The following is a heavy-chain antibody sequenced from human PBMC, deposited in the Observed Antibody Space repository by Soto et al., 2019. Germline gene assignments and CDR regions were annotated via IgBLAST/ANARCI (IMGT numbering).Heavy chain of an antibody. CDR1: GFTFSSYS. V-gene: IGHV3-48*01. CDR2: ISSSSSTI. CDR3: VRDSEERCNYDLRGVYYFDY. D-gene: IGHD3-16*01. Sequence: EVQLVESGGGLVQPGGSLRLSCAASGFTFSSYSMNWVRQAPGKGLEWVSYISSSSSTIYYADSVKGRFTISRDNAKNXXYXXMSSLSGEDTAVYYCVRDSEERCNYDLRGVYYFDYWGQGTLVTVSS. J-gene: IGHJ4*02.